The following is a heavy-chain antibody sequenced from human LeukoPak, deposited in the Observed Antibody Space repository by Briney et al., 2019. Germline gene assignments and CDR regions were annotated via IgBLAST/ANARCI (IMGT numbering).Heavy chain of an antibody. V-gene: IGHV4-61*02. J-gene: IGHJ5*02. D-gene: IGHD1-1*01. Sequence: SQTLSLTCTVSGGSISSGSYYWSWIRQPAGKGLEWIGRIYTSGSTNYNPSLKSRVIISVDTSKNQFSLKLSSVTAADTAVYYCARGTTATRGWFDPWGQGTLVTVSS. CDR2: IYTSGST. CDR3: ARGTTATRGWFDP. CDR1: GGSISSGSYY.